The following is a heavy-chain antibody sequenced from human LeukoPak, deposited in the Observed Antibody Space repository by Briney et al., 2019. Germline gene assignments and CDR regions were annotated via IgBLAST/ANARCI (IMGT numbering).Heavy chain of an antibody. Sequence: SETLSLTCTVSGGSLNRFYWAWIRQPAGRGLEWIGRIHSGGTTNYNPSLESRLTFSLDTSQNHFSLKLNSVTAADTAMYYCARDSPDGYTSGHYLDVWSKGTTVTVSS. V-gene: IGHV4-4*07. CDR1: GGSLNRFY. D-gene: IGHD5-18*01. CDR3: ARDSPDGYTSGHYLDV. CDR2: IHSGGTT. J-gene: IGHJ6*03.